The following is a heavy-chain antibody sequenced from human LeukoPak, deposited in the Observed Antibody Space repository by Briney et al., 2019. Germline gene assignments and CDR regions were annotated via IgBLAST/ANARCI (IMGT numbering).Heavy chain of an antibody. V-gene: IGHV3-49*04. Sequence: GGSLRLSCTASGLTFGDYAMSWVRQAPGKGLEWVGFIRSKAYGGTTEYAASVKGRFTISRDDSKSIAYLQMNSLKTEDTAVYYCTRSSIAAAGFFDYWGQGTLVTVSS. CDR3: TRSSIAAAGFFDY. D-gene: IGHD6-13*01. J-gene: IGHJ4*02. CDR2: IRSKAYGGTT. CDR1: GLTFGDYA.